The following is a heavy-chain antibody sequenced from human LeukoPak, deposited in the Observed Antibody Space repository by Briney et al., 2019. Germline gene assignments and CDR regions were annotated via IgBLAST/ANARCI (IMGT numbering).Heavy chain of an antibody. J-gene: IGHJ4*02. CDR1: GFTFSNYG. D-gene: IGHD4-23*01. CDR3: ARDLELRWAFAY. Sequence: GGSLRLSCAASGFTFSNYGMRWVRQAPGKGLEWVSVIYSGGSTYYADSVKGRFTISRDNSKNTLYLQMNSLRAEDTAVYYCARDLELRWAFAYWGQGTLVTVSS. V-gene: IGHV3-66*01. CDR2: IYSGGST.